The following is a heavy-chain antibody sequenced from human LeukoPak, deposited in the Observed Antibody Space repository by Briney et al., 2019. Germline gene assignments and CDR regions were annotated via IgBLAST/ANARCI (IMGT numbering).Heavy chain of an antibody. CDR3: TSTYGGNSDYYYYYMDV. CDR2: IRSNANSYAT. V-gene: IGHV3-73*01. CDR1: GFTFSGSA. Sequence: GGSLKLSCAASGFTFSGSAMHWVRQASGKGLEWVGRIRSNANSYATAYAASVKGRFTISRDDSKNTAYLQMNSLKTEDTAVYYCTSTYGGNSDYYYYYMDVWGKGTTVTVSS. D-gene: IGHD4-23*01. J-gene: IGHJ6*03.